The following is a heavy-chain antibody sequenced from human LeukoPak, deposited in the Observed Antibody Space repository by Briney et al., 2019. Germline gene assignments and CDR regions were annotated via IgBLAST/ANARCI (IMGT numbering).Heavy chain of an antibody. CDR2: IYYSGGT. J-gene: IGHJ5*02. V-gene: IGHV4-59*02. CDR1: GGSVCSYF. Sequence: SETLSLTCAVAGGSVCSYFWSWIWQPPGERLEWIGYIYYSGGTIYNPSLTRRVTISVETSKNQFSLKLSSVTAADTAVYYCARGGYGYGYHNWFDPWGQGTMVTVSS. CDR3: ARGGYGYGYHNWFDP. D-gene: IGHD5-18*01.